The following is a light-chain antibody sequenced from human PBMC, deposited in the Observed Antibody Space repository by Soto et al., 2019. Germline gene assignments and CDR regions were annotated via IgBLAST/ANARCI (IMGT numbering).Light chain of an antibody. CDR1: QSVRTNY. V-gene: IGKV3-20*01. CDR2: GAS. J-gene: IGKJ1*01. Sequence: ENGWYQSPGTVSLSPGERATLACRASQSVRTNYLAWYQQKPGQAPRLLIYGASSRATGIPDRFSGSGSGTDFTLTISRLEPEDFVVYYCQQYGSSPTFGRGTKVDIK. CDR3: QQYGSSPT.